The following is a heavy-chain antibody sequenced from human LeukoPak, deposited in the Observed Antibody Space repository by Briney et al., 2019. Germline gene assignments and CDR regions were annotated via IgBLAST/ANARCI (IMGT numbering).Heavy chain of an antibody. D-gene: IGHD3-10*01. CDR3: ARLESTMVRGVIIQSADY. Sequence: GASAKVSCKTSGYTFSSYGISWVRQAPGQGLEWMGWISAYNADTNFAQKFQGRVTMTRNTSISTAYMELSSLRSEDTAVYYCARLESTMVRGVIIQSADYWGQGTLVTVSS. CDR1: GYTFSSYG. J-gene: IGHJ4*02. CDR2: ISAYNADT. V-gene: IGHV1-18*01.